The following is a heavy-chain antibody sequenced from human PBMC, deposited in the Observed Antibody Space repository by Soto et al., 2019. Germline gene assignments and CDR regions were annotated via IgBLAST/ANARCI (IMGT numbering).Heavy chain of an antibody. J-gene: IGHJ4*02. V-gene: IGHV4-59*12. CDR2: IYYSGST. D-gene: IGHD3-9*01. Sequence: PSETLSLTCTVSGGSISSYYWSWIRQPPGKGLEWIGYIYYSGSTYYNPSLKSRVTTSVDTSKNQFSLKLSSVTAADTAVYYCVRGLYDILTGYVSPYYFDYWGQGTLVTVSS. CDR1: GGSISSYY. CDR3: VRGLYDILTGYVSPYYFDY.